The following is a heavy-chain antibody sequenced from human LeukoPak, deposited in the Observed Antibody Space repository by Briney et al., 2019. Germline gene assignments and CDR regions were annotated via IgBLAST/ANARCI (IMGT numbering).Heavy chain of an antibody. Sequence: PSETLSLTCAVSGGSISSSYYWSWIRQPPGKGLEWIGYIYYSGSTNYNPSLKSRVTISVDTSKNQFSLKLSSVTAADTAVYYCARTYYYDSSGYYHFDYWGQGTLVTVSS. V-gene: IGHV4-61*01. J-gene: IGHJ4*02. CDR3: ARTYYYDSSGYYHFDY. CDR2: IYYSGST. CDR1: GGSISSSYY. D-gene: IGHD3-22*01.